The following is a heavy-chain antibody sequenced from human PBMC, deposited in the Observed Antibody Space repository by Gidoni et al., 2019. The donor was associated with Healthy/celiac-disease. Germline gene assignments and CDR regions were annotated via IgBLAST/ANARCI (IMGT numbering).Heavy chain of an antibody. J-gene: IGHJ6*04. V-gene: IGHV3-30*18. CDR2: ISYDGSNK. D-gene: IGHD6-13*01. CDR1: GFTFSSSG. CDR3: AKGRIGGAGGPYYYYYYGMDV. Sequence: QVQLVESGGGVVQPGRSLRLSCAASGFTFSSSGMHWVRQAPGKGLEWVAVISYDGSNKYYADSVKGRFTISRDNSKNTLYLQMNSLRAEDTAVYYCAKGRIGGAGGPYYYYYYGMDVWGKGTTVTVSS.